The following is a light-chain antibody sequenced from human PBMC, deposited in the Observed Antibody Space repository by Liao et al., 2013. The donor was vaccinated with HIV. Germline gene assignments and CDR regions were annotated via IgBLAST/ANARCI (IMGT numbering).Light chain of an antibody. J-gene: IGLJ1*01. CDR1: KLGDKY. CDR3: QAWDSTTYFV. Sequence: SYEMSQPPSVSVSPGQTASVTCSGDKLGDKYVSWYQQRPGQSPVLVIYEDTRRPSGIPERFSGSKSGNTATLTISGTQAMDEADYFCQAWDSTTYFVFGPGTTVTVL. V-gene: IGLV3-1*01. CDR2: EDT.